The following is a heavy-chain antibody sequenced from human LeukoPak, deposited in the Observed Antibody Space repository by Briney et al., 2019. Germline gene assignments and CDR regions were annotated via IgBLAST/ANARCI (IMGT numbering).Heavy chain of an antibody. CDR2: IKHSGST. CDR3: ARGLITMVRGVTDY. CDR1: GGSFSGYY. D-gene: IGHD3-10*01. Sequence: PSETLSLTCAVYGGSFSGYYWSWIRQPPGKGLEWIGEIKHSGSTNYNPSLKSRVTISVDTSKNQFSLKLSSVTAADTAVYYCARGLITMVRGVTDYWGQGTLVTVSS. J-gene: IGHJ4*02. V-gene: IGHV4-34*01.